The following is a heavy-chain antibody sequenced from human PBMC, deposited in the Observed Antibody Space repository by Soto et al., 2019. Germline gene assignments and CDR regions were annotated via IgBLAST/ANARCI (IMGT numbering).Heavy chain of an antibody. CDR3: TTPGYSSSWPGDYYYYYYMDV. CDR2: IRSKAYGGTT. Sequence: PGGSLRLSSPSSGFNFGDYAMSWFRQAPGKGLEWVGFIRSKAYGGTTEYAASVKGRFTISRDDSKSIAYLQMNSLKTEDTAVYYCTTPGYSSSWPGDYYYYYYMDVWGKGTTVTVSS. J-gene: IGHJ6*03. V-gene: IGHV3-49*03. CDR1: GFNFGDYA. D-gene: IGHD6-13*01.